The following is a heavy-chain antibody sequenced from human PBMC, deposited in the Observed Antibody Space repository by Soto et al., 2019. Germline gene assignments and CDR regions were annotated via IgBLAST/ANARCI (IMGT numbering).Heavy chain of an antibody. CDR3: VKPPYYDSSGISLH. V-gene: IGHV3-64D*08. Sequence: GFLSLYCSASGFTFTSYAIRWVRQAPGKGLEYASDISSNGGSTYYADSVKGRFTISRDNSKNTLYLQMSSLRAEDTAVYYCVKPPYYDSSGISLHWGQGNLVTVSS. D-gene: IGHD3-22*01. CDR2: ISSNGGST. CDR1: GFTFTSYA. J-gene: IGHJ4*02.